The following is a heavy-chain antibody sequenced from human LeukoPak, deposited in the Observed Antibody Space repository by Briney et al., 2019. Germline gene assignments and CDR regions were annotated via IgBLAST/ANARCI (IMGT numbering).Heavy chain of an antibody. J-gene: IGHJ6*03. CDR1: EFTFGDYA. Sequence: GGSLRLSCTASEFTFGDYALNWVRQAPGKGLEWVAFIRSKAYGCTTEYAASVKGRFTISRDDSKSIAYLQMNSLKTEDTAVYYCTTSTIMDVWGKGTTVTVSS. CDR3: TTSTIMDV. D-gene: IGHD2-2*01. CDR2: IRSKAYGCTT. V-gene: IGHV3-49*04.